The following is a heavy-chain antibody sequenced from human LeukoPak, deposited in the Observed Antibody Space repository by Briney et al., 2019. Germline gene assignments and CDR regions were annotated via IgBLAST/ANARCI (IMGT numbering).Heavy chain of an antibody. J-gene: IGHJ4*02. CDR3: VRTTGSLDC. V-gene: IGHV3-64*01. Sequence: PGGSLRLSCVASGFTLSNYAMHWVRQAPGKGLEYVSAINTNGDITYYANSVKGRFTISIDNSKNTLYLHRGGRIIEDMAVYYCVRTTGSLDCWGQGTLVTVSS. CDR2: INTNGDIT. CDR1: GFTLSNYA. D-gene: IGHD1-26*01.